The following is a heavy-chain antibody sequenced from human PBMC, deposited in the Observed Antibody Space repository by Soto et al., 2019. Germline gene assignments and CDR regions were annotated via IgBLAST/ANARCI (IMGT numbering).Heavy chain of an antibody. CDR3: AKGHFEDRIAARPDWYFDL. Sequence: GGSLRLSCAASGFTFSSYAMSWVRQAPGKGLEWVSAISGSGGSTYYADSVKGRFTISRDNSKNTLYLQMNSLRAEDTAVYYCAKGHFEDRIAARPDWYFDLWGRGTLVTVSS. J-gene: IGHJ2*01. D-gene: IGHD6-6*01. V-gene: IGHV3-23*01. CDR2: ISGSGGST. CDR1: GFTFSSYA.